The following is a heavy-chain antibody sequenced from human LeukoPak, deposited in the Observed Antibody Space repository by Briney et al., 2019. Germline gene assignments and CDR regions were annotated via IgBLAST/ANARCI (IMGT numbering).Heavy chain of an antibody. D-gene: IGHD7-27*01. CDR1: GGSFSGYY. CDR3: ARDRTGEPDY. J-gene: IGHJ4*02. CDR2: INHSGST. Sequence: SETLSLTCAVYGGSFSGYYWSWIRQPPGKGLEWIGEINHSGSTNYNPSLKSRVTISVDTSKNQFSLKLSSVTAADTAVYYCARDRTGEPDYWGQGTLVTVSS. V-gene: IGHV4-34*01.